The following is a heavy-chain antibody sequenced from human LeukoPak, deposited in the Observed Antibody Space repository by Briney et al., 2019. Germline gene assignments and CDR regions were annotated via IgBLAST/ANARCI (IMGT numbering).Heavy chain of an antibody. D-gene: IGHD4-17*01. CDR3: ATLGPYGDHDY. CDR2: ISSSGSTI. CDR1: GFTFSSYE. Sequence: PGGSLRLSCAASGFTFSSYEMNWVRQAPGKGLEWVSYISSSGSTIYYADSVKGRFTISRDNAKNSLYLQMNSLRAEDTAVYSCATLGPYGDHDYWGQGTLVTVSS. J-gene: IGHJ4*02. V-gene: IGHV3-48*03.